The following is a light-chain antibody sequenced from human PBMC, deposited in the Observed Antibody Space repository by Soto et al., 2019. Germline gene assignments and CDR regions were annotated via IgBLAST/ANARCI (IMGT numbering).Light chain of an antibody. CDR2: LGS. CDR3: MQALQTPPT. V-gene: IGKV2-28*01. J-gene: IGKJ1*01. CDR1: QSLLHTDGYNY. Sequence: DTVMTQSPLSLPVTPGEPASISCWSSQSLLHTDGYNYLDWYLQKPGQSPQLLIYLGSHRASGVPDRFSGSGSRTDFTLKISRVEAEDVGVYYCMQALQTPPTFGQGTKLEI.